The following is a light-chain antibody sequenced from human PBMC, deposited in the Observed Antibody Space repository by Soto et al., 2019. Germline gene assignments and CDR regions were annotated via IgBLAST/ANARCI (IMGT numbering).Light chain of an antibody. Sequence: QSALTQPPSVSGSPGQSVTISCTGTSSDVGDYNYVSWYQHQPDKAPKLMIYEVTKRPSGVPDRFSGSKSGNTASLTVSGLQAEDDDDYYCSSYAGSNNFGVFGGGTKVTVL. V-gene: IGLV2-8*01. CDR3: SSYAGSNNFGV. CDR1: SSDVGDYNY. CDR2: EVT. J-gene: IGLJ2*01.